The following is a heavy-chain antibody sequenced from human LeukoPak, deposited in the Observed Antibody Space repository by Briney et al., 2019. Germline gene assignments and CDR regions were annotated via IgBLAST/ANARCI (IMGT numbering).Heavy chain of an antibody. CDR1: GYTLTNYA. CDR3: ARSELRLLESLLPSWFDP. Sequence: ASVKVSCKASGYTLTNYALSWVRQAPGQGLEWMGWINTNTGNPTYAQGFRGRFVFFSLDTSVSTAYLQIDTLKAEDTAVYYCARSELRLLESLLPSWFDPWGQGTLVTVSS. V-gene: IGHV7-4-1*01. CDR2: INTNTGNP. J-gene: IGHJ5*02. D-gene: IGHD3-3*01.